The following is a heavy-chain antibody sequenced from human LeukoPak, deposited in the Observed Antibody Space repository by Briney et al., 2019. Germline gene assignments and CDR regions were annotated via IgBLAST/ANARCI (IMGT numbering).Heavy chain of an antibody. V-gene: IGHV5-51*01. CDR1: GYIFTSYW. CDR3: ARGRRIAARRNYYYYYMDV. J-gene: IGHJ6*03. CDR2: IYPDDSDT. Sequence: PGESLKISCKGSGYIFTSYWIGWVRQMPGKGLEWMGIIYPDDSDTRYSPAFQGQVTISADKSITTAYLHWSSLKASDTAVYYCARGRRIAARRNYYYYYMDVWGKGTTVTVSS. D-gene: IGHD6-6*01.